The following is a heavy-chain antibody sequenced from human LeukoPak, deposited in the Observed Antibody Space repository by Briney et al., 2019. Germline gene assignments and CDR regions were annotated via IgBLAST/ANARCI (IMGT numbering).Heavy chain of an antibody. CDR1: GFTVSSNY. Sequence: PGGSLRLSCAASGFTVSSNYMSWVRQAPGKGLEWVSVMYSGGSTYYADSVKGRFTISRDNSKNTLYLQMNSLRAEDTAVYYCARDIRKYYYDSSGYYRSDAFDIWGQGTMVTDSS. CDR3: ARDIRKYYYDSSGYYRSDAFDI. V-gene: IGHV3-53*01. D-gene: IGHD3-22*01. CDR2: MYSGGST. J-gene: IGHJ3*02.